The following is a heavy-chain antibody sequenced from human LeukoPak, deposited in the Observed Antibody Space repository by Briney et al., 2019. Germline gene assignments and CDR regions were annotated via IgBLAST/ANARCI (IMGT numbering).Heavy chain of an antibody. CDR2: ISAYSGNT. CDR3: ASDGWAPTYYDFWSGYLNWFDP. J-gene: IGHJ5*02. Sequence: ASVKVSCKASGYTFTSYGISWVRQAPGQGLEWMGWISAYSGNTNYAQKLQGRVTMTTDTSTSTAYMELRSLRSDDAAVYYCASDGWAPTYYDFWSGYLNWFDPWGQGTLVTVSS. CDR1: GYTFTSYG. D-gene: IGHD3-3*01. V-gene: IGHV1-18*01.